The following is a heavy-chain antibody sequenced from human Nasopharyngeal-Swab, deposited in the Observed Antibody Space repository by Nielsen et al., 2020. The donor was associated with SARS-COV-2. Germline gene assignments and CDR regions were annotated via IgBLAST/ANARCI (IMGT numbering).Heavy chain of an antibody. V-gene: IGHV3-23*01. CDR1: GFTFSSYA. CDR3: AKDAVGYCSSTSCFWNWSDP. CDR2: ISGSGGST. Sequence: GESLKISCAASGFTFSSYAMSWVRQAPGKGLEWVSAISGSGGSTYYADSVKGRFTISRDNSKNTLYLQMNSLRAEDTAVYYCAKDAVGYCSSTSCFWNWSDPWGQGTLVTVSS. J-gene: IGHJ5*02. D-gene: IGHD2-2*01.